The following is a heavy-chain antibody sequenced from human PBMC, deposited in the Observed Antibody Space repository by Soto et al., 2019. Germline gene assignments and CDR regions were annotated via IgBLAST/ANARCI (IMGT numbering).Heavy chain of an antibody. J-gene: IGHJ4*02. CDR3: ARDRIAAAGTYFDY. V-gene: IGHV1-69*13. CDR1: GGTFSSYA. CDR2: IIPIFGTA. Sequence: ASVKVSCKASGGTFSSYAISWVRQAPGQGLEWMGGIIPIFGTANYAQKFQGRVTITADESTSTAYMELSSLRSEDTAVYYCARDRIAAAGTYFDYWGQGTLVTVSS. D-gene: IGHD6-13*01.